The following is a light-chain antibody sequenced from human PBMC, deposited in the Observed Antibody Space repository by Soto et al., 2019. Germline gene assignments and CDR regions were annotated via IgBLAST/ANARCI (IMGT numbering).Light chain of an antibody. Sequence: DIVMTQSPDSLAVSLGERATINCKSSQSILSSSDNNNYLVWYQHKPGQPPKLLIYGASTRPSGVPDRFSGSGAGTDFTLTISSLQAEDVAVYYCQQCYSVPLTFGGGTKVEIK. CDR3: QQCYSVPLT. V-gene: IGKV4-1*01. CDR2: GAS. CDR1: QSILSSSDNNNY. J-gene: IGKJ4*01.